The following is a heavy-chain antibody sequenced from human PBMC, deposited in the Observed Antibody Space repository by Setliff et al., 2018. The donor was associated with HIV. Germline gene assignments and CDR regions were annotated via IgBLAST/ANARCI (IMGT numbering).Heavy chain of an antibody. J-gene: IGHJ4*02. V-gene: IGHV4-61*09. CDR2: IYTSGST. CDR1: GGSISSGSYY. CDR3: AREMYYYDSSGYYFPDY. D-gene: IGHD3-22*01. Sequence: PSETLSLTCTVSGGSISSGSYYWSWIRQPAGKGLEWIGHIYTSGSTNYNPSLKSRVTISVDTSKNQFSLKLSSVTAADTAVYYCAREMYYYDSSGYYFPDYWGQGTLVTVSS.